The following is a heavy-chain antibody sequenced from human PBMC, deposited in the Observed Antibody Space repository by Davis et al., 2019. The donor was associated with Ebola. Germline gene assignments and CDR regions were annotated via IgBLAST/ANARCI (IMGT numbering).Heavy chain of an antibody. V-gene: IGHV5-51*01. Sequence: GESLKISCKASGYSSPAYWIGWVRQLPGKGLEWMGIIYFGDYDTTYSPYFQGQVTISADKSINTAYLEWSSLKASETAKYYCATHRDNCGGDCYWGAAFDIWGQGTVVTVSS. J-gene: IGHJ3*02. CDR2: IYFGDYDT. CDR1: GYSSPAYW. D-gene: IGHD2-21*02. CDR3: ATHRDNCGGDCYWGAAFDI.